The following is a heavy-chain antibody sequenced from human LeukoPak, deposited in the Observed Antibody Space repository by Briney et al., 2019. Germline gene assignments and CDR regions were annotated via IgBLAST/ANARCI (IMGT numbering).Heavy chain of an antibody. J-gene: IGHJ4*02. Sequence: SETLSLTCTVAGGSTTSSSYYWGWIRQPPGKGLEWIGSIYYRGSTYYNTSLKTRVTISVDTPKNQVSLKLSSVTGADTAVYYCARQKLGVPAAVDSWGQGALVTVSS. V-gene: IGHV4-39*01. CDR3: ARQKLGVPAAVDS. D-gene: IGHD2-2*01. CDR1: GGSTTSSSYY. CDR2: IYYRGST.